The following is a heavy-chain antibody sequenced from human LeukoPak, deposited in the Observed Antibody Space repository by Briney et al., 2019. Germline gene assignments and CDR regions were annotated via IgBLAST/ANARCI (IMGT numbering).Heavy chain of an antibody. CDR2: ISAYNGNT. J-gene: IGHJ4*02. D-gene: IGHD6-19*01. CDR1: GYTFSSFG. V-gene: IGHV1-18*01. Sequence: ASVKVSCKASGYTFSSFGNSWVRQAPGQGLEWMGWISAYNGNTNYAQKFQGRVTMTTDTSTSTAYMEIRSLTSDDTAIYYCARDAGSSGWRQGDSWGQGTLVTASS. CDR3: ARDAGSSGWRQGDS.